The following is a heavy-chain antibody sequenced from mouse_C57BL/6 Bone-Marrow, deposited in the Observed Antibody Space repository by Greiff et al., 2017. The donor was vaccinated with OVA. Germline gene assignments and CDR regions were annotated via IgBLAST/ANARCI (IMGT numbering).Heavy chain of an antibody. V-gene: IGHV1-64*01. D-gene: IGHD2-1*01. CDR2: IHPNGGST. CDR1: GYTFTSYW. Sequence: VQLQQPGAELVKPGASVKLSCKASGYTFTSYWMHWVKQRPGQGLEWIGMIHPNGGSTNYNETFKSKATLTVDKSSSTAYMQISSLTSEDSAVYYGARDIYYGNSHWYFDVWGTGTTVTVSA. CDR3: ARDIYYGNSHWYFDV. J-gene: IGHJ1*03.